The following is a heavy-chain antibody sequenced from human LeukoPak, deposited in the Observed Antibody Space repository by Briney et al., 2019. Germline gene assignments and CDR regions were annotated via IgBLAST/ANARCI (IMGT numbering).Heavy chain of an antibody. D-gene: IGHD3-22*01. CDR2: IWYDGSNK. Sequence: GRSLRLSCAVSGFTFSSYGMHWVRQAPGKGLGWEAVIWYDGSNKYYADSVKGRFTISRDNSKNTLYLQMNSLRAEDTAVYYCARGVLYDDSSGYHDYWGQGTLVTVSS. CDR3: ARGVLYDDSSGYHDY. V-gene: IGHV3-33*01. J-gene: IGHJ4*02. CDR1: GFTFSSYG.